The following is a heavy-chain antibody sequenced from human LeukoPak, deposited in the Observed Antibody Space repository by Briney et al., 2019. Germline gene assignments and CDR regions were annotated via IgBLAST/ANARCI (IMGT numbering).Heavy chain of an antibody. Sequence: SVKVSCKASGGTFSNYAFSWVRQAPGQGLEWMGGIIPIFGTANYAQKFQGRVTITADESTSTAYMELSSLRSEDTAVYYCARGEVPPHYFDYWGQGTLVTVSS. V-gene: IGHV1-69*01. CDR2: IIPIFGTA. CDR3: ARGEVPPHYFDY. J-gene: IGHJ4*02. CDR1: GGTFSNYA.